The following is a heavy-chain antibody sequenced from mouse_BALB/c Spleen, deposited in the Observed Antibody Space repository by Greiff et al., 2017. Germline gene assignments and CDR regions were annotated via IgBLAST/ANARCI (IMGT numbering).Heavy chain of an antibody. V-gene: IGHV1-4*01. J-gene: IGHJ4*01. Sequence: QVHVKQSGAELARPGASVKMSCKASGYTFTSYTMHWVKQRPGQGLEWIGYINPSSGYTNYNQKFKDKATLTADKSSSTAYMQLSSLTSEDSAVYYCARSYGSSYGYAMDYWGQGTSVTVSS. CDR2: INPSSGYT. CDR3: ARSYGSSYGYAMDY. CDR1: GYTFTSYT. D-gene: IGHD1-1*01.